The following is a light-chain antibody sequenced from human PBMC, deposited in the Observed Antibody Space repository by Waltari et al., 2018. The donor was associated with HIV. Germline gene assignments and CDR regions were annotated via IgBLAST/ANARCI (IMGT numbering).Light chain of an antibody. J-gene: IGLJ2*01. CDR2: RNN. CDR3: ATWTDSLSGVV. CDR1: SSNTGSIN. Sequence: VLTQSPSASGTPGQGVTILCLEASSNTGSINVYGYQPLPGTAPKLLLYRNNQRPSGVPDRFSGSKSGTSASLAISGLRSEDEAHYYCATWTDSLSGVVFGGGTKLRVL. V-gene: IGLV1-47*01.